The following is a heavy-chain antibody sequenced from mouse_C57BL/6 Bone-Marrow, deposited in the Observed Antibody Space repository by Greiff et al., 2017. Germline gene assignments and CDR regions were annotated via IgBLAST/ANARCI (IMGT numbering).Heavy chain of an antibody. J-gene: IGHJ3*01. V-gene: IGHV2-4*01. D-gene: IGHD4-1*01. CDR1: GFSFTSSG. CDR2: IWSGGST. CDR3: GKGETGVEASFAS. Sequence: VQVVESGPGLVQPSQSLSITCPVSGFSFTSSGVHWVRQPPGKGLEWLGVIWSGGSTDYNAAFISRLSISKDNSKSQVFFKMNSLQADETAIYYCGKGETGVEASFASWGSATLVPFSA.